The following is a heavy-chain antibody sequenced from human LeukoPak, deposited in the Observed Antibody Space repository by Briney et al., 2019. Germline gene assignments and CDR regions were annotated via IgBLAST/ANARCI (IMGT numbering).Heavy chain of an antibody. Sequence: GGSLRLSCAASGFTVSSNYMNWVRHAPGKGLDWLSVLYSDGNPYYADSLNGRFTISRDNSKNTVYLQMNSLRAEDTAVYYCARGIFYINSWYFDYWGQGTLVTVSS. CDR1: GFTVSSNY. J-gene: IGHJ4*02. D-gene: IGHD6-19*01. V-gene: IGHV3-53*01. CDR2: LYSDGNP. CDR3: ARGIFYINSWYFDY.